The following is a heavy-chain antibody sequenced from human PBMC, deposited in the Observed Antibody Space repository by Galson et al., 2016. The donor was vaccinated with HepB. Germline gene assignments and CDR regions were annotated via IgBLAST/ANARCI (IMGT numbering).Heavy chain of an antibody. CDR3: ARDGGIPGAAFDI. CDR2: ISWNSGSI. J-gene: IGHJ3*02. D-gene: IGHD3-16*01. V-gene: IGHV3-9*01. CDR1: GFTFDDYA. Sequence: SLRLSCAASGFTFDDYAMHWVRQAPGKGLEWVSGISWNSGSIGYADSVKGRFTISRDNAKNSLYLQMNSLRAEDTAVYYCARDGGIPGAAFDIWGQGTMVTVSS.